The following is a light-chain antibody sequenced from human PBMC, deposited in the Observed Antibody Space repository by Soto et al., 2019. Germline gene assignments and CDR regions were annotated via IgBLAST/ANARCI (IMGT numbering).Light chain of an antibody. CDR1: QSISGW. CDR3: QQYKSYSRT. CDR2: KAS. J-gene: IGKJ1*01. V-gene: IGKV1-5*03. Sequence: DIQMTQSPSTLSASFGYAFTITGLASQSISGWLAWYQQKPGKAPKLLIYKASNLESGVPSRCSGGGSGTEFTLTISSLQPDDFATYYCQQYKSYSRTFGQGTKVDIK.